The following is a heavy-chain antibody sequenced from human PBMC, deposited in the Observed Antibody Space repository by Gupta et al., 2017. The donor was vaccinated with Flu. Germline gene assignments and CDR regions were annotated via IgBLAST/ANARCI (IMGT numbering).Heavy chain of an antibody. CDR2: ISSSAVT. CDR3: ARGHWDN. J-gene: IGHJ4*02. CDR1: GFDFNSYE. V-gene: IGHV3-48*03. Sequence: CTASGFDFNSYEMSWVRQAPGRGLEWVAFISSSAVTYYTDPVRGRFTISRDNANNLLYLQMSSLRGEDTADYYCARGHWDNWGQGTLVTVSS.